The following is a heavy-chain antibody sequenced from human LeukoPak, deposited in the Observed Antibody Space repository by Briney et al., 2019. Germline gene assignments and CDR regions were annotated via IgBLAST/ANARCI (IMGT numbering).Heavy chain of an antibody. CDR3: ARCIAAAGQIIDY. D-gene: IGHD6-13*01. CDR1: GFTVSSNY. CDR2: IYSGGTT. Sequence: PGGSLRLSCAASGFTVSSNYMSWVRQAPGKGLEWVSVIYSGGTTYYADSVKGRFAISRDNSKNTVYLQMDSLRAEDTAVYYCARCIAAAGQIIDYWGQGTLVTVSS. V-gene: IGHV3-53*01. J-gene: IGHJ4*02.